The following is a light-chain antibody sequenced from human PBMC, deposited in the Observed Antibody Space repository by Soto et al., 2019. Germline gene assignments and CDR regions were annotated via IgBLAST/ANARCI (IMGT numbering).Light chain of an antibody. CDR3: QSYDNSLSGSWV. CDR2: GNS. CDR1: SSNVGFNA. J-gene: IGLJ3*02. V-gene: IGLV1-47*02. Sequence: QSVLTQPPSASGAPGQRVTLSCVGGSSNVGFNAVNWYQQIPGAAPKLLMHGNSQRPSGVPDRFSGSKSGTSASLAIIGLRTEDEAHYYCQSYDNSLSGSWVFGGGTKLTVL.